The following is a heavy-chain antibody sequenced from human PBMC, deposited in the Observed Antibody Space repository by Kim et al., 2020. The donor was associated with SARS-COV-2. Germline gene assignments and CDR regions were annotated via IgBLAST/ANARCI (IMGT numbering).Heavy chain of an antibody. D-gene: IGHD6-19*01. V-gene: IGHV4-59*08. CDR2: IYYSGST. J-gene: IGHJ3*02. CDR1: GGSISSYY. Sequence: SETLSLTCTVSGGSISSYYWSWIRQPPGKGLEWIGYIYYSGSTNYNPSLKSRVTIAVDTSKNQFSLKLSSVTAADTAVYYCARHGPPAVAGPKDAFDIWGQGTMVTVSS. CDR3: ARHGPPAVAGPKDAFDI.